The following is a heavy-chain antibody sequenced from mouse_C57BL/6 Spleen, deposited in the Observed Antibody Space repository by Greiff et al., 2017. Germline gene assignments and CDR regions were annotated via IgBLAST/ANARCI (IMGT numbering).Heavy chain of an antibody. D-gene: IGHD1-1*01. J-gene: IGHJ4*01. Sequence: VQLQQSGAELVRPGASVMLSCKASGYTFTDYYINWVKQRPGQGLEWIARIYPGSGNTYYNEKFKGKATLTAEKSSSTAYMQLSSLTSEDSAVYFCARRLTTVVAPIDYAMDYWGQGTSVTVSS. CDR1: GYTFTDYY. CDR3: ARRLTTVVAPIDYAMDY. V-gene: IGHV1-76*01. CDR2: IYPGSGNT.